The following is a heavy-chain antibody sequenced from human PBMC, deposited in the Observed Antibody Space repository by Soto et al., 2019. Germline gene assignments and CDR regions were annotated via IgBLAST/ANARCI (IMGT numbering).Heavy chain of an antibody. J-gene: IGHJ4*02. V-gene: IGHV3-30*18. D-gene: IGHD3-22*01. CDR3: AKSGNYYDSSVIGY. Sequence: GGSLRLSCAASGFTFSSYGMHWVRQAPGKGLEWVAVISYDGSNKYYADSVKGRFTISRDNSKNTLYLQMNSLRAEDTAVYYCAKSGNYYDSSVIGYSGKGTLVTVSS. CDR1: GFTFSSYG. CDR2: ISYDGSNK.